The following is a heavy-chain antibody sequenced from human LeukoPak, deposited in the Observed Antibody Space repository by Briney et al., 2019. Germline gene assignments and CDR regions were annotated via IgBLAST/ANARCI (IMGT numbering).Heavy chain of an antibody. CDR3: AKGHSDYGTGFDC. V-gene: IGHV3-23*01. CDR2: ISGTGDNT. J-gene: IGHJ4*02. CDR1: GIPFNNFA. Sequence: GGSLRLSRAAPGIPFNNFAMSWVRPAPGKGLESVLVISGTGDNTYYADSVKGRFTISRDSSQNTLYLQMNSLRAEDTAVYYCAKGHSDYGTGFDCWGQGTLVTVAS. D-gene: IGHD4/OR15-4a*01.